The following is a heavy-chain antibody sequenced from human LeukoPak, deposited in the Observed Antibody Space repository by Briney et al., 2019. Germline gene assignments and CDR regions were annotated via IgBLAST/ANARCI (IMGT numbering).Heavy chain of an antibody. CDR1: GFPFSHCA. CDR2: IGGRGDTT. D-gene: IGHD4/OR15-4a*01. J-gene: IGHJ4*02. CDR3: AKRDAANSKGIDF. V-gene: IGHV3-23*01. Sequence: GGSLRLSCAASGFPFSHCAMSWVRQAPGKGLEWVSAIGGRGDTTYYADSVMGRFTISRGNSKNTLYLQVNSLRAEDTAVYFCAKRDAANSKGIDFWGQGTLVTVSS.